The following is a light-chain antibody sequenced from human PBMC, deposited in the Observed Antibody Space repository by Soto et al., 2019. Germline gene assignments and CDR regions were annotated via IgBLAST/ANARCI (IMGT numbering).Light chain of an antibody. J-gene: IGKJ5*01. CDR1: QSVGNY. CDR3: QQRSSWFT. CDR2: DAS. V-gene: IGKV3-11*01. Sequence: EIVLTQSAATLSLSPGERATLSCRASQSVGNYLAWYQQKPGQAPRLLIYDASSRASGIPARFSGGGSGTDFTLTISSLEPEDFAVYYCQQRSSWFTFGQGTRLEIK.